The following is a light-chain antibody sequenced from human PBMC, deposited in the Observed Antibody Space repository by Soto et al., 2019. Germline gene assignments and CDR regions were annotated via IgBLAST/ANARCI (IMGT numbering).Light chain of an antibody. CDR1: SNDVGSYKL. V-gene: IGLV2-23*01. CDR3: CTYAGSTTFV. Sequence: QSALTQPASVSGSPGQSITISCTGTSNDVGSYKLFSWYQQHPGRAPKLIIHEDDRRPSGVSSRFSGSKSGNTASLTISGLQNEDEADYYCCTYAGSTTFVFGSGTKVTVL. CDR2: EDD. J-gene: IGLJ1*01.